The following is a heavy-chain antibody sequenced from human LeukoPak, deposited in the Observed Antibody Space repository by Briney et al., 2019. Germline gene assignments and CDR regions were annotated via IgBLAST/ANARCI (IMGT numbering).Heavy chain of an antibody. V-gene: IGHV4-59*11. J-gene: IGHJ5*02. CDR1: GGSISSHY. CDR2: TYYSGST. D-gene: IGHD3-3*01. Sequence: SETLSLTCTVSGGSISSHYWSWIRQPPGKGLEWIGYTYYSGSTNYNPSLKSRVTISVDTSKNQFSLKLSSVTAADTAVYYCAGYFWSGYNWFDPWGQGTLVTVSS. CDR3: AGYFWSGYNWFDP.